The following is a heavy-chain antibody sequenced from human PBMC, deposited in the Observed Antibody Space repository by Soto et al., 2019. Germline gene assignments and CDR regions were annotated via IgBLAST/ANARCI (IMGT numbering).Heavy chain of an antibody. CDR3: AKEPDIWGAVQMEVDY. J-gene: IGHJ4*02. D-gene: IGHD2-15*01. CDR2: ISNNGGST. CDR1: CFNFSSFA. V-gene: IGHV3-23*01. Sequence: VSLRLSRPASCFNFSSFAMSWVRQAPGKGLQWVSTISNNGGSTYAADSVKGRFPISRANSKTTMSLQMDSVSAADMAVYYFAKEPDIWGAVQMEVDYWGQGPLLTVSS.